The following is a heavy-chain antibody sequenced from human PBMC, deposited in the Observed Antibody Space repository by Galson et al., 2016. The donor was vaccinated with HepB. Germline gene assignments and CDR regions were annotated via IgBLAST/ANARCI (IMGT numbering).Heavy chain of an antibody. D-gene: IGHD6-19*01. CDR2: INPSGGST. CDR3: ARDPRIAVAGTGAYFDY. CDR1: GYTFTSYY. V-gene: IGHV1-46*01. Sequence: SVKVSCKASGYTFTSYYMHWVRQAPGQGLEWMGRINPSGGSTGYAQKFQGRVTMTRDTSTSTVYMELSSLRSEDTAVYYCARDPRIAVAGTGAYFDYWGPGTLVTVSS. J-gene: IGHJ4*02.